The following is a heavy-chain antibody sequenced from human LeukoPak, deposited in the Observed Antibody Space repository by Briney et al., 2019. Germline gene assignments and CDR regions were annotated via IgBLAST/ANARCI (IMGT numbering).Heavy chain of an antibody. CDR3: ARGYSGYDPFDY. V-gene: IGHV1-69*13. D-gene: IGHD5-12*01. CDR2: IIPIFGTA. J-gene: IGHJ4*02. CDR1: GGTFSSYA. Sequence: SVKVSCKASGGTFSSYAISWVRQAPGQGLEWMGGIIPIFGTANYAQKFQGRVTITADESTSTAYMELSSLRSEDTAAYYCARGYSGYDPFDYWGQGTLVTVSS.